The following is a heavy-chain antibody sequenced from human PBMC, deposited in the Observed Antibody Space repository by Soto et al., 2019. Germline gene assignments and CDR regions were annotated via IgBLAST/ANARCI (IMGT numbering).Heavy chain of an antibody. CDR1: GGSISSSSYY. CDR2: INHSGGT. D-gene: IGHD6-13*01. V-gene: IGHV4-39*07. Sequence: PSETLSLTCTVSGGSISSSSYYWSWIRQPPGKGLEWIGEINHSGGTNYNPSLKSRVTISVDTSKNQFSLRLSPVTAADTAVYYCARTYSSSWSPFDYWGQGTLVTVSS. J-gene: IGHJ4*02. CDR3: ARTYSSSWSPFDY.